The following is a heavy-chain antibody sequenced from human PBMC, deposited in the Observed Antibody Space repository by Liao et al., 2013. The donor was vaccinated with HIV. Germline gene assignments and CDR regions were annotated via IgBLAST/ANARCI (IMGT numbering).Heavy chain of an antibody. Sequence: QVQLQQWGPGLVKPSETLSLTCTVSGGSISSSSYYWGWIRQPPGKGLEWIGSIYYSGSTYYNPSLKSRVTISVDTSKNQFSLKLSSVTAADTAVYYCARAESYYDFWSVYYYYMDVWGKGTTVTVSS. J-gene: IGHJ6*03. CDR1: GGSISSSSYY. V-gene: IGHV4-39*07. CDR3: ARAESYYDFWSVYYYYMDV. D-gene: IGHD3-3*01. CDR2: IYYSGST.